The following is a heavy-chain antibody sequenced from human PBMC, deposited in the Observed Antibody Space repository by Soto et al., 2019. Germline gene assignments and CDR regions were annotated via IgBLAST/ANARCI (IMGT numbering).Heavy chain of an antibody. D-gene: IGHD6-19*01. J-gene: IGHJ6*02. CDR2: IIPIFGTA. V-gene: IGHV1-69*13. CDR3: ASSVAGPSRLYGMDV. CDR1: GGTFSSYA. Sequence: SVKVSCKASGGTFSSYAISWVRQAPGQGLEWMGGIIPIFGTANYAQKFQGRVTITADESTSTAYMELSSLRSEDTAVYYCASSVAGPSRLYGMDVWGQVTQVTVSS.